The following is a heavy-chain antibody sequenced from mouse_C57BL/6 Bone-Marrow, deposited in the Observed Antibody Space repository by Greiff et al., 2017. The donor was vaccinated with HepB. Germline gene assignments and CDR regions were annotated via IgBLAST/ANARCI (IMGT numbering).Heavy chain of an antibody. J-gene: IGHJ3*01. CDR3: DLSAQATPCAY. Sequence: VQGVESGPGLVAPSQSLSITCTVSGFSLTSYGVDWVRQSPGKGLEWLGVIWGVGSTNYNSALKSRLSISKDNSKSQVFLKMNSLQTDATAMYYCDLSAQATPCAYWGQGTLVTVSA. CDR1: GFSLTSYG. V-gene: IGHV2-6*01. CDR2: IWGVGST. D-gene: IGHD3-2*02.